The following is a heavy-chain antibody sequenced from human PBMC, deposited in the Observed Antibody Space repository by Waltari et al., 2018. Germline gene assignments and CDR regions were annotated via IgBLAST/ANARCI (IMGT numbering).Heavy chain of an antibody. J-gene: IGHJ3*02. V-gene: IGHV4-4*07. CDR1: GASITSYY. D-gene: IGHD2-15*01. CDR3: ARVGGTKVPESGAFDI. Sequence: QVQLQESGPGLVKPSETLSLTCTVSGASITSYYWSWIRQPAGKGLQWIGHIYTSGTTNYNPSLKCRVTISGDTSKNQFSLKVTSVNAADTAVYYCARVGGTKVPESGAFDIWGQGTMVTVSS. CDR2: IYTSGTT.